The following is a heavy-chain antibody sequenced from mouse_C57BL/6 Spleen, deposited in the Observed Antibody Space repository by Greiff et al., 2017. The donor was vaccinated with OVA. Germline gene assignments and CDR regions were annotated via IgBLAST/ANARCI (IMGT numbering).Heavy chain of an antibody. V-gene: IGHV10-1*01. CDR1: GFSFNTYA. CDR3: VRQEGSWYVDV. Sequence: EVQLVESGGGLVQPKGSLKLSCAASGFSFNTYAMNWVRQAPGKGLEWVARIRSKSNNYATYYADSVKDRFTISRDDSESMLYLQMNNLKTEDTAMYYCVRQEGSWYVDVWGTGTTVTVSS. J-gene: IGHJ1*03. CDR2: IRSKSNNYAT.